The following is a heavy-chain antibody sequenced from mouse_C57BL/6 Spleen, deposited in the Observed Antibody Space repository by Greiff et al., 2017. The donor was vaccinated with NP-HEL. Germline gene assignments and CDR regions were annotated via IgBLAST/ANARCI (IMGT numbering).Heavy chain of an antibody. CDR1: GYTFTSYW. CDR2: IHPNSGST. Sequence: VQLQQSGAELVKPGASVKLSCKASGYTFTSYWMHWVKQRPGQGLEWIGMIHPNSGSTNYNEKFKSKATLTVDKSSSTAYMQLSSLTSEDSAVYYCARERAYYGNLYAMDYWGQGTSVTVSS. D-gene: IGHD2-10*01. J-gene: IGHJ4*01. V-gene: IGHV1-64*01. CDR3: ARERAYYGNLYAMDY.